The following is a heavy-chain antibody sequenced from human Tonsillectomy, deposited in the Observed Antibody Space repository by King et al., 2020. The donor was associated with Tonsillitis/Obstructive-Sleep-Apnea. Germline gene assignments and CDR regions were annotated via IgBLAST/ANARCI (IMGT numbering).Heavy chain of an antibody. CDR1: GYTFSTYG. Sequence: VQLVQSGAEVKKPGASVKVSCKASGYTFSTYGISWVRQAPGQGLEWMGWISAYTGNTNYAQKFQGRVTMTTDTSTSTAYMELRSLGSDDTAVYYCARDDYDSSGYLFDFWGQGTLVTVSS. CDR3: ARDDYDSSGYLFDF. J-gene: IGHJ4*02. D-gene: IGHD3-22*01. V-gene: IGHV1-18*01. CDR2: ISAYTGNT.